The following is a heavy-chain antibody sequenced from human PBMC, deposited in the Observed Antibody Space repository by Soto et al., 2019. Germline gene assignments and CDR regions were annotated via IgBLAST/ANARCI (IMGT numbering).Heavy chain of an antibody. CDR1: GGSISSSSYY. Sequence: QLQLQESGPGLVKPSETLSLTCTVSGGSISSSSYYWGWIRQPPGQGLEWIGSIYYSGSTYYNPSLKSRVPLSLDTSNNQFALKLSSVTAADTAVYYCAGHYYDSRGYPTMYYFDYWGQGPLVTVSS. D-gene: IGHD3-22*01. CDR2: IYYSGST. V-gene: IGHV4-39*01. CDR3: AGHYYDSRGYPTMYYFDY. J-gene: IGHJ4*02.